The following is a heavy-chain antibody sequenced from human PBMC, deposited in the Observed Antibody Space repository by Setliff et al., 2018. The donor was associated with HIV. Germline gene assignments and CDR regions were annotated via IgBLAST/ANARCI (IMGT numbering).Heavy chain of an antibody. CDR3: ARPQPGPGGGSHFDS. V-gene: IGHV4-59*08. CDR1: GGSISSHY. J-gene: IGHJ4*02. Sequence: SETLSLTCTVSGGSISSHYWSWIRQPLGKGLEWIGYIYYSGSTNYNPSLKSRVTMSLDTPKNQFSLSMSSVTAADPGVYSCARPQPGPGGGSHFDSWGQGTLVTVSS. CDR2: IYYSGST. D-gene: IGHD3-16*01.